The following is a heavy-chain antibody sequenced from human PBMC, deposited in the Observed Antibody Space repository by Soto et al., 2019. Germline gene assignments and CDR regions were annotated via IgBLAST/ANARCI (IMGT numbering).Heavy chain of an antibody. V-gene: IGHV1-46*02. CDR2: DNPSSGFV. Sequence: ASVKVSCKASGYTFNNYYIHWVRQAPGQGLEWMGIDNPSSGFVTHAPKFQDRVTMTRDTSQSTVYMELSSLRSDDTAVYYCAIAAIFDSHYAIDVWGQRTTVTV. CDR1: GYTFNNYY. J-gene: IGHJ6*01. CDR3: AIAAIFDSHYAIDV. D-gene: IGHD2-2*02.